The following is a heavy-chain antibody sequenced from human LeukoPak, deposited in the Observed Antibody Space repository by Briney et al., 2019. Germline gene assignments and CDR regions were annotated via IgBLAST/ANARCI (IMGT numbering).Heavy chain of an antibody. CDR3: AKEERGYCSGGSCLDAFDI. Sequence: PGGSLRLSCAASGFTFSSYAMSWVRQAPGKGLEWVSAIIGSGGSTHYADSVKGRFTISRDNSKNTLYLQMNSLRAEDTAVYYCAKEERGYCSGGSCLDAFDIWGQGTMVTVSS. V-gene: IGHV3-23*01. CDR2: IIGSGGST. D-gene: IGHD2-15*01. J-gene: IGHJ3*02. CDR1: GFTFSSYA.